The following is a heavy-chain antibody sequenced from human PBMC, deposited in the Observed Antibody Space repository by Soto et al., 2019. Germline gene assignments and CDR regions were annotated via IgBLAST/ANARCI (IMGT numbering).Heavy chain of an antibody. CDR2: IYYSGAT. Sequence: QVQLQESGPGLVKPSDTLSLTCAVSGYSISSSNWWGWFRQPPGKGLEWIGYIYYSGATYYKPSLRSRVPNAGETSKNQCSLKLTSVTAADTAVYYCARREIQGPIDYWGQGTLVTVSS. D-gene: IGHD1-26*01. CDR3: ARREIQGPIDY. J-gene: IGHJ4*02. CDR1: GYSISSSNW. V-gene: IGHV4-28*01.